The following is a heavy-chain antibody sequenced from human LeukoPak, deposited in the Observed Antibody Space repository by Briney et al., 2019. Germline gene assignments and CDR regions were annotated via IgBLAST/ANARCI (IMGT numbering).Heavy chain of an antibody. CDR1: GGSFSGYY. D-gene: IGHD3-16*02. CDR3: ARGGGSYRYTKFDY. V-gene: IGHV4-34*01. J-gene: IGHJ4*02. CDR2: INHSGST. Sequence: PSETLSLTCAVYGGSFSGYYWSWIRQPPGKGLEWIGEINHSGSTNYNPSLKSRVTISVDTSKNQFSLKLSSVTAADTAVYYCARGGGSYRYTKFDYWGQGTLVTVSS.